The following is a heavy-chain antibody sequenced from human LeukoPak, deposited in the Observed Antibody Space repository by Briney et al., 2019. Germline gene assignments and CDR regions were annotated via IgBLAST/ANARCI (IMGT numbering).Heavy chain of an antibody. Sequence: SETLSFTCTVSGGSINPYFWTWIRQPPEKGLEWIGHIYYSGNTNYNPSLKSRVAISLGTSKNQFSLKLSSVTAADTAVYYCARGEVHHHTTGRTSASTYYYYYMAVWGKGTTVTVSS. CDR1: GGSINPYF. D-gene: IGHD1-1*01. J-gene: IGHJ6*03. CDR3: ARGEVHHHTTGRTSASTYYYYYMAV. CDR2: IYYSGNT. V-gene: IGHV4-59*01.